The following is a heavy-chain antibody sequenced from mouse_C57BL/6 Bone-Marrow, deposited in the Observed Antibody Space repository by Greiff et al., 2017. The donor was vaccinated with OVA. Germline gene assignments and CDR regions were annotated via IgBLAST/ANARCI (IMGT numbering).Heavy chain of an antibody. CDR1: GYTFTSYW. Sequence: QVQLQQPGAELVKPGASVKLSCKASGYTFTSYWMHWVKQRPGQGLEWIGMIHPNSGSTNYNEKFKSKATLTVDKSSSTAYMELRSLTSEDSAVYFCARFTTVVGRGYWGQGTTLTVSS. D-gene: IGHD1-1*01. CDR2: IHPNSGST. V-gene: IGHV1-64*01. J-gene: IGHJ2*01. CDR3: ARFTTVVGRGY.